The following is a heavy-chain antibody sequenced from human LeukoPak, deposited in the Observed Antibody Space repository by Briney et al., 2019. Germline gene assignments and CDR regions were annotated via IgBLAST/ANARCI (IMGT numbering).Heavy chain of an antibody. CDR1: GFTFSSYA. CDR3: ARDVQGYSSSPTMDV. CDR2: ISYDGSNK. J-gene: IGHJ6*02. Sequence: GRSLRLSCAASGFTFSSYAMHWVRQAPGKGLEWVAVISYDGSNKYYADSVKGRFTISRDNSKNTLYLQMNSLRAEDTAVYYCARDVQGYSSSPTMDVWGQGTTVTVSS. D-gene: IGHD6-6*01. V-gene: IGHV3-30*04.